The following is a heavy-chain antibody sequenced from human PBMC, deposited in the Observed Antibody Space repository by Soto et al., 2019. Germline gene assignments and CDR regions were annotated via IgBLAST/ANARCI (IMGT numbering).Heavy chain of an antibody. Sequence: GGSLRLSCAASGFTFSSYGMHWVRQAPGKGLEWVAVIWYDGSNKYYADSVKGRFTISRDNSKNTLYLQMNSLRAEDTAVYYCARKEENDYSNYYYYYGMDVWGQGTTVTVSS. J-gene: IGHJ6*02. CDR1: GFTFSSYG. CDR2: IWYDGSNK. CDR3: ARKEENDYSNYYYYYGMDV. D-gene: IGHD4-4*01. V-gene: IGHV3-33*01.